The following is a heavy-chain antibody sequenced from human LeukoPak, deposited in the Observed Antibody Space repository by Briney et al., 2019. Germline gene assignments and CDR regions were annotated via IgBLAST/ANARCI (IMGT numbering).Heavy chain of an antibody. D-gene: IGHD2-21*02. CDR2: INPNGDST. J-gene: IGHJ4*02. Sequence: ASVKVSCKASGYTFTSYYIHWVRQAPGQGLEWMGVINPNGDSTSYAQKFQGRVTMTRDTSTSTVYMELSSLRSEDTAVHYCARLGGGDRVDYWGQGTLVTVSS. CDR1: GYTFTSYY. V-gene: IGHV1-46*01. CDR3: ARLGGGDRVDY.